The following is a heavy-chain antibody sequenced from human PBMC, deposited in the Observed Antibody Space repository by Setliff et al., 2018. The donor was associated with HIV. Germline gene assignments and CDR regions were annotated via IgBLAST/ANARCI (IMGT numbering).Heavy chain of an antibody. V-gene: IGHV4-61*02. D-gene: IGHD3-16*01. J-gene: IGHJ6*02. CDR1: GDSISSGSNY. CDR2: IYTSGP. CDR3: ARRKGGYGLDV. Sequence: SETLSLTCTVSGDSISSGSNYWSWIRQPAGKGLEWIGRIYTSGPRYNPSLENRVTISVDTSKSQFFLMLSSVTAADTAVYYCARRKGGYGLDVWGQGTTVTVSS.